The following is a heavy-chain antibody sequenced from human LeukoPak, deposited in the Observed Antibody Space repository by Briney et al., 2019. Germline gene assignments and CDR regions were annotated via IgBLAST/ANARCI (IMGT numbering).Heavy chain of an antibody. D-gene: IGHD5-24*01. V-gene: IGHV4-38-2*02. J-gene: IGHJ4*02. CDR2: IYHSGST. CDR1: GYPISSGYY. Sequence: SETLSLTCTVSGYPISSGYYWGWIRQPPGKGLEWIGSIYHSGSTYYNPSLKSRVTISVDTSKNQFSLKLSSVTAADTAVYYCARDGDGYNLDYWGQGTLVTVSS. CDR3: ARDGDGYNLDY.